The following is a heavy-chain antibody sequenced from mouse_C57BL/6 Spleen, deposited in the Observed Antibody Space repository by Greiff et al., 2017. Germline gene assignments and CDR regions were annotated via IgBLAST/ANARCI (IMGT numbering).Heavy chain of an antibody. V-gene: IGHV1-22*01. Sequence: EVQLQQSGPELVKPGASVKMSCKASGYTFTDYNMHWVKQSPGQSLEWIGYINPNNGGTSYNQKFKGKATLTVNKSSSTAYMELRSLASADSAVYYCARPHYYGSSPWFAYWGQGTLVTVSA. D-gene: IGHD1-1*01. CDR2: INPNNGGT. J-gene: IGHJ3*01. CDR1: GYTFTDYN. CDR3: ARPHYYGSSPWFAY.